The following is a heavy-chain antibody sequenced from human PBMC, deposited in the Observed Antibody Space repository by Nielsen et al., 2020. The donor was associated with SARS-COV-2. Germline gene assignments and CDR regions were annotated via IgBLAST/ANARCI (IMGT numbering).Heavy chain of an antibody. CDR3: ARVVVVPAANALGFDY. Sequence: ASVKVSCKASGYTFTSYGISWVRQAPGQGLEWMGRINPNSGGTNYAQKLQGRVTMTTDTSTSTAYMELRSLRSDDTAVYYCARVVVVPAANALGFDYWGQGTLVTVSS. CDR1: GYTFTSYG. CDR2: INPNSGGT. V-gene: IGHV1-18*01. J-gene: IGHJ4*02. D-gene: IGHD2-2*01.